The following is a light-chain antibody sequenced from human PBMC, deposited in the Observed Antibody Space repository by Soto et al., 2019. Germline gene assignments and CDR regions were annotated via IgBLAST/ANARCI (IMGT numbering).Light chain of an antibody. CDR3: QQYNNWLQT. Sequence: EIVLTQSPATLSLSPGERATLSCRASQYVGTRLAWYQHKPGQAPRLLIYGVSTRATGTPARFSGSGSGTEFTLTISSVQSEDFAVYYCQQYNNWLQTFGQGTKVDIK. V-gene: IGKV3-15*01. CDR1: QYVGTR. CDR2: GVS. J-gene: IGKJ1*01.